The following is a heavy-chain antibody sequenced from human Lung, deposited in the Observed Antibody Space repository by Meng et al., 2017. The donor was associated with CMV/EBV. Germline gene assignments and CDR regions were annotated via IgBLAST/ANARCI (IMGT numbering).Heavy chain of an antibody. CDR3: ARGPSITVGGVIIWPLED. J-gene: IGHJ4*02. CDR2: ITPAIETA. D-gene: IGHD3-16*02. CDR1: GGTFRSTS. V-gene: IGHV1-69*05. Sequence: XVXVSXXASGGTFRSTSLMWVRQAPGQGLEWMGGITPAIETADYAQKFRDRVTITTDDSATTAYMEMNSLRSEDTAVYFCARGPSITVGGVIIWPLEDWGQGXLVTVSS.